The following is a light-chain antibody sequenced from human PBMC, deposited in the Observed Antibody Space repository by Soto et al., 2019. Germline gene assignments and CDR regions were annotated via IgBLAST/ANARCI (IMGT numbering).Light chain of an antibody. CDR2: EGF. V-gene: IGLV2-23*01. J-gene: IGLJ1*01. CDR1: SNDVWTYNL. CDR3: SSYAGSTTDV. Sequence: QSALTQPAYVSGSPGQTITLSCTGTSNDVWTYNLVSWYQQHPGKAPKLIIFEGFRRPSGVSNRFSGSKSGNTASLTISGLQAEDEADYYCSSYAGSTTDVFGTGTKVTVL.